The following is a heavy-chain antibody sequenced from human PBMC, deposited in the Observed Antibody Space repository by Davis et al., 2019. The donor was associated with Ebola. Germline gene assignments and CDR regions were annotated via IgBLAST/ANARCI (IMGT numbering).Heavy chain of an antibody. CDR2: INAGNGNT. CDR3: ARDATQDYYYYGMDV. J-gene: IGHJ6*02. V-gene: IGHV1-3*01. CDR1: GYTFTSYA. Sequence: ASVKVSCKASGYTFTSYAMHWVRQAPGQRLEWMGWINAGNGNTKYSQKFQGRVTMTRDTSTSTVYMELSSLRSEDTAVYYCARDATQDYYYYGMDVWGQGTTVTVSS.